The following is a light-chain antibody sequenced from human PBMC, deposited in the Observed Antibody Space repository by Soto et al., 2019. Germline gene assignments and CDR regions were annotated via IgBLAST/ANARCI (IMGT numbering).Light chain of an antibody. V-gene: IGLV4-69*01. CDR3: QSWDTGIHRA. J-gene: IGLJ2*01. CDR2: LNSDGSH. Sequence: QLVLAQSPCASASLGASVKLTCTRSSGLSIYAIAWHQQQPEKGPRYLMKLNSDGSHTKGDGIPERFSGSSSGAERYLSISSLQSEDESDYYCQSWDTGIHRAFGGGTKLTVL. CDR1: SGLSIYA.